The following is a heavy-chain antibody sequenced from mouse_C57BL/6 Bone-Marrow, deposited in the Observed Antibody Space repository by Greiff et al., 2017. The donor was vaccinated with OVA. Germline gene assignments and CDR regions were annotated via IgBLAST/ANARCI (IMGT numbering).Heavy chain of an antibody. CDR2: IYPGDGDT. CDR1: GYASSSSW. Sequence: QVQRQQSGPELVKPGASVKISCKPSGYASSSSWTNWLKQRPGKGLEWIGRIYPGDGDTNYNGKFKGKATLTADKSSSTAYMQLSSLTSEDSAVYFCARDYLYFDSWRQGTTLPASS. CDR3: ARDYLYFDS. V-gene: IGHV1-82*01. D-gene: IGHD5-5*01. J-gene: IGHJ2*01.